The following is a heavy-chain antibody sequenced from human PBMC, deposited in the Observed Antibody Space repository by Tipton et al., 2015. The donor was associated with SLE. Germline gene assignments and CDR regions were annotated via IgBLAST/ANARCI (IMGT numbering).Heavy chain of an antibody. CDR2: IYYRGST. D-gene: IGHD1-14*01. CDR3: ARHEYNWNHRGAFDI. Sequence: TLSLTCTVSGGSISSSSYYWGWIRQPPGKGLEWIGGIYYRGSTYYNPSLKIRVTISVDTSKNQFSLKLSSVTAADTAVYYRARHEYNWNHRGAFDIWGQGTMVTVSS. V-gene: IGHV4-39*01. CDR1: GGSISSSSYY. J-gene: IGHJ3*02.